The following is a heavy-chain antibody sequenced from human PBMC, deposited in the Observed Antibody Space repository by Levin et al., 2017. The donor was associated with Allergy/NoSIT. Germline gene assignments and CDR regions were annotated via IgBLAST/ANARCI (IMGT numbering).Heavy chain of an antibody. CDR1: GFTFSSYG. J-gene: IGHJ4*02. CDR3: AKDLSPVVVAATRSFDY. V-gene: IGHV3-30*18. Sequence: GESLKISCAASGFTFSSYGMHWVRQAPGKGLEWVAVISYDGSNKYYADSVKGRFTISRDNSKNTLYLQMNSLRAEDTAVYYCAKDLSPVVVAATRSFDYWGQGTLVTVSS. D-gene: IGHD2-15*01. CDR2: ISYDGSNK.